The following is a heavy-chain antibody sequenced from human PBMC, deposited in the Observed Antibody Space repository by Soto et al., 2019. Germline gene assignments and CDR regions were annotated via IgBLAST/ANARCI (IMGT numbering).Heavy chain of an antibody. V-gene: IGHV1-18*01. CDR1: GFTFTSYG. J-gene: IGHJ6*04. CDR3: ARDYHSYCYGLYV. D-gene: IGHD2-2*01. CDR2: ISAYSGNT. Sequence: QVQLVQSGAEVKKPGASVKVSCKPSGFTFTSYGFTWVRQAPRKGLEWMGWISAYSGNTNYAQKLQGRVTMTTDTSTSTAYMELRSLRSDDPAVYYFARDYHSYCYGLYVWGKVTTVAVAS.